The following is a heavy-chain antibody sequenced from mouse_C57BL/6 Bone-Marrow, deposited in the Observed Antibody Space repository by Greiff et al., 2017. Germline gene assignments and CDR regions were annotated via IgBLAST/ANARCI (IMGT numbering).Heavy chain of an antibody. CDR3: AVWLRPYYFDY. CDR1: GYTFTSYW. V-gene: IGHV1-59*01. Sequence: VQLQQPGAELVRPGTSVKLSCKASGYTFTSYWMHWVKQRPGQGLEWIGVIDPSDSYTNYNQKFKGKATLTVDTSSSTAYMQLSSLTSEDSAVYYCAVWLRPYYFDYWGQGTTLTVSS. J-gene: IGHJ2*01. CDR2: IDPSDSYT. D-gene: IGHD2-2*01.